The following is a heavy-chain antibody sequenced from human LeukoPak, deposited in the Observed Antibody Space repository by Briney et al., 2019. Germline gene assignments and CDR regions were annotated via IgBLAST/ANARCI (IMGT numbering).Heavy chain of an antibody. Sequence: SETLSLTCTVSGGTISSRGYYWGWIRQPPGKGLECIATIYYSGSTYYNPSLKSRVTISVDTSKNQFSLKLSSVAAADTATYYCARQSTLTRSGSGSYYVDSWGQGTLVTVSS. CDR2: IYYSGST. CDR1: GGTISSRGYY. D-gene: IGHD3-10*01. J-gene: IGHJ4*02. CDR3: ARQSTLTRSGSGSYYVDS. V-gene: IGHV4-39*01.